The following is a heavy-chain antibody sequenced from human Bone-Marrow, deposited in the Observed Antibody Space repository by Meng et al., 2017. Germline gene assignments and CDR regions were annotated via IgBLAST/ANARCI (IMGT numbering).Heavy chain of an antibody. Sequence: GESLKISCAASGFTFSSYSMNWVRQAPGKGLEWVSSISSSSSYIYYADPVKGRFTISRDNAKNSLYLQMNSLRAEDTAVYYCARTNYDILTGYYMTLYYGMDVWGQGTTVTVSS. D-gene: IGHD3-9*01. J-gene: IGHJ6*02. V-gene: IGHV3-21*01. CDR3: ARTNYDILTGYYMTLYYGMDV. CDR1: GFTFSSYS. CDR2: ISSSSSYI.